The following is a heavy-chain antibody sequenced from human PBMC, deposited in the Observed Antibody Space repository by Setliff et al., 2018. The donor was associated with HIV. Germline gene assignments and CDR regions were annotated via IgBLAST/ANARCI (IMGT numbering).Heavy chain of an antibody. D-gene: IGHD3-10*01. CDR1: GGSISSSSYY. CDR3: ARGLNYYGSGSYLPLGY. CDR2: IYYSGST. Sequence: SETLSLTCTVSGGSISSSSYYWGWIRQPPGKGLEWIGSIYYSGSTYYNPSLKSRVTISLDTPKNQISLKLSSVTAADTAVYYCARGLNYYGSGSYLPLGYWGQGTLVAV. V-gene: IGHV4-39*07. J-gene: IGHJ4*02.